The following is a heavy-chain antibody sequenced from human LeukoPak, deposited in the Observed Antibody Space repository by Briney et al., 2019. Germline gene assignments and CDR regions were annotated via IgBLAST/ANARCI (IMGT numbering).Heavy chain of an antibody. CDR3: ARIYYDSSGYRLFDY. D-gene: IGHD3-22*01. J-gene: IGHJ4*02. Sequence: VGSLTDSRAACGFTFSTHWISWVRQAPGKGLEWVANINEDGSEKYYVDSVKGRFTISRDNAKNSLYLQMNSLRAEDTALYYCARIYYDSSGYRLFDYWGQGSLVTVSS. CDR2: INEDGSEK. V-gene: IGHV3-7*02. CDR1: GFTFSTHW.